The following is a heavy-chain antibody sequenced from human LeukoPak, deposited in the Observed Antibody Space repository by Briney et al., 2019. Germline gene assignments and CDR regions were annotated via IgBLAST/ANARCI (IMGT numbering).Heavy chain of an antibody. CDR2: INPSGGST. V-gene: IGHV1-46*01. J-gene: IGHJ4*02. Sequence: ASVKVSCKASGYTFTSDYMHWVRQAPGQGLEWMGIINPSGGSTTYAQKFQGRVTMTNDMSTSTVYMELSSLRSEDTAVYYCARDYPDSSGYYYADYWGQGTLVIVSS. D-gene: IGHD3-22*01. CDR1: GYTFTSDY. CDR3: ARDYPDSSGYYYADY.